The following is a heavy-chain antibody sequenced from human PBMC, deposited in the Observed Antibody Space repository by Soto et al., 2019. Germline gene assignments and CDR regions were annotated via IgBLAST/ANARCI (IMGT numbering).Heavy chain of an antibody. V-gene: IGHV1-8*01. CDR2: INPNSGNI. CDR1: GNTFTSYD. Sequence: GASVKVSCKXSGNTFTSYDINWGRQDTGHGLEWMGWINPNSGNIGYAQKSQGRVTMTRDTAIRTAYMEVSRLRYDDTAVYYCARGRASGSYYLLDYWGQGTLVTVSS. CDR3: ARGRASGSYYLLDY. D-gene: IGHD3-10*01. J-gene: IGHJ4*02.